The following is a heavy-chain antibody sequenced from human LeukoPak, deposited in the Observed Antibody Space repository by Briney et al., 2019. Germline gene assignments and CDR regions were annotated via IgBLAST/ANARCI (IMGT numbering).Heavy chain of an antibody. Sequence: SVKVSCKASGYTFTSYAMNWVRQAPGQGLEWMGGIIPIFGTANYAQKFQGRVTMTTDTSTSTAYMELTNLRSDDTAVYYCAREGSSWYDFGYWGQGTLVTVSS. CDR2: IIPIFGTA. CDR3: AREGSSWYDFGY. D-gene: IGHD6-13*01. V-gene: IGHV1-69*05. J-gene: IGHJ4*02. CDR1: GYTFTSYA.